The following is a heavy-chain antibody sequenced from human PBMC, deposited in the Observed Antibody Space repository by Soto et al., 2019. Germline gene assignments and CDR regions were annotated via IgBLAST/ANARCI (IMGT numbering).Heavy chain of an antibody. V-gene: IGHV4-34*01. J-gene: IGHJ6*02. CDR2: INHSGST. CDR3: ARGLHMDV. CDR1: GWSFRGYY. Sequence: NPSETLSLPCSVYGWSFRGYYWSWIRQPPGKGLEWIGEINHSGSTNYNPSLKSRVTISVDTSKNQFSLKLSSVTAADTAVYYCARGLHMDVWGQGTTVTVSS.